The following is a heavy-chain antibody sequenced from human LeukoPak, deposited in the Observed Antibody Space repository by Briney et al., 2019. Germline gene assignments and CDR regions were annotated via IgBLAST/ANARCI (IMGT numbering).Heavy chain of an antibody. D-gene: IGHD3-16*01. CDR1: GFTFSSYA. CDR3: ATAGNLGLFDY. J-gene: IGHJ4*02. Sequence: PGGSLRLSCAASGFTFSSYAMSWVRQAPGKGLEWVSAISGSGGSTYYADSMKGRFTISRDNSKNTLYLQMSSLRAEDTAVYYCATAGNLGLFDYWGQGTLVTVSS. V-gene: IGHV3-23*01. CDR2: ISGSGGST.